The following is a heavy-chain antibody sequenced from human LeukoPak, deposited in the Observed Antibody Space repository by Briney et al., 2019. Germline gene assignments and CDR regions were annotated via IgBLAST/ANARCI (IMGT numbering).Heavy chain of an antibody. CDR1: GFTFATYE. CDR3: SSYYFDSSYN. CDR2: IDISGGNT. Sequence: PAGGSLRLSCAASGFTFATYEMNWVRRAPGKGLEWLSYIDISGGNTLYADSVKGRFTISRDNAGNSLHLQMYGLRAEDTAVYYCSSYYFDSSYNWGQGTLVTVSS. J-gene: IGHJ4*02. V-gene: IGHV3-48*03. D-gene: IGHD3-22*01.